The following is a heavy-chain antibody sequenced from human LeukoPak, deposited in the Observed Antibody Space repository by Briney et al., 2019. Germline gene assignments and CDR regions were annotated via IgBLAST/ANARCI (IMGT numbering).Heavy chain of an antibody. Sequence: ASVKVSCKASGYTFTDYTMHWLRQAPGQRLDWMGWINPNSGDTNYAQKFQGRVTMTRDTSINTAYMELTRLRSDDTAVYYCARGPVTPIQNWFDPWGQGTLVTVSS. D-gene: IGHD4-17*01. CDR2: INPNSGDT. CDR1: GYTFTDYT. J-gene: IGHJ5*02. CDR3: ARGPVTPIQNWFDP. V-gene: IGHV1-2*02.